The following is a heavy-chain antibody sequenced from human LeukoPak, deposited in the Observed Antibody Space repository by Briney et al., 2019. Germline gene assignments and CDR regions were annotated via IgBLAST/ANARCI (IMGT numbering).Heavy chain of an antibody. CDR2: IHTSGAT. CDR3: AKDSNLGV. Sequence: PSETLSLTCIVSGGSISTSYYWSWVRQPAGKGLEWIGRIHTSGATIYIPSLKSRVTISLDTSKNQFSLNLSSVTAADTAVYYCAKDSNLGVWGKGTTVTVSS. J-gene: IGHJ6*04. V-gene: IGHV4-61*02. D-gene: IGHD1-14*01. CDR1: GGSISTSYY.